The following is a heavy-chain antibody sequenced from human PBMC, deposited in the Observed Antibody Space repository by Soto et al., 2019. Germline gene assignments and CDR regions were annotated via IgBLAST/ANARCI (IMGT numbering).Heavy chain of an antibody. Sequence: QVQLVQSGAEVKKPGSSVKVSCKASGGTFSSYAISWVRQAPGQGLEWMGGIIPIFGTENYAQKFQGRVTITADESTSTAYMELSSLRSEDTAVYYCARERHLSSIAARFGMDVWGQGTTVTVSS. CDR1: GGTFSSYA. V-gene: IGHV1-69*12. D-gene: IGHD6-6*01. CDR3: ARERHLSSIAARFGMDV. J-gene: IGHJ6*02. CDR2: IIPIFGTE.